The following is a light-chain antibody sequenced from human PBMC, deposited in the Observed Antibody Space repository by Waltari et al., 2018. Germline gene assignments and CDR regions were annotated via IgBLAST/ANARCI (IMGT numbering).Light chain of an antibody. CDR1: TSDIGDYYY. J-gene: IGLJ1*01. CDR3: CSFRGGDSFV. CDR2: DVT. Sequence: QSALTQPASVSGSPGQSITISCTGTTSDIGDYYYVSWYQQFPGKAPKLMIYDVTKRPSGVSGRFSGSKSGNTASLTISGLQAEDEGDYYCCSFRGGDSFVFGTGTRVTVL. V-gene: IGLV2-14*03.